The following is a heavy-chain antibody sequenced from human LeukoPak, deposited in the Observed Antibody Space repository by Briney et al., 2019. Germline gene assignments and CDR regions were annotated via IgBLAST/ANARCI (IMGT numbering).Heavy chain of an antibody. V-gene: IGHV3-23*01. D-gene: IGHD2/OR15-2a*01. CDR1: GFNFSKYA. Sequence: QSGGSLRLSCAASGFNFSKYAMSWVRQAPGKGLEWVSGINAGASTDYADSVRGRFAISRDNSKNTLYLQMNSLRAEDTALYYCAKEGRSTSPRWGQGTLVTVSS. CDR3: AKEGRSTSPR. CDR2: INAGAST. J-gene: IGHJ4*02.